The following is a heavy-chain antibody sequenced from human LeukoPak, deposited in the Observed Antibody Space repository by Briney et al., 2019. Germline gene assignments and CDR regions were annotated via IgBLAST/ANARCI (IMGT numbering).Heavy chain of an antibody. J-gene: IGHJ4*02. CDR1: GFTFSSFG. CDR3: VKDVGYYGFWSGLDY. Sequence: GGSLRLSCATSGFTFSSFGIHWVRQAPGKGLEWVSFIRFDGSDKYYVDSVKGRFTISRDDSKKTLYLQMNSLRTEDTAVYYCVKDVGYYGFWSGLDYWGQGTLVTVSS. CDR2: IRFDGSDK. V-gene: IGHV3-30*02. D-gene: IGHD3-3*01.